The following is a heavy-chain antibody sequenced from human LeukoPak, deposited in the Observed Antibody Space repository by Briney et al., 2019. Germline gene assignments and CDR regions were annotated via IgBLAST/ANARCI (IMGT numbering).Heavy chain of an antibody. V-gene: IGHV3-23*01. CDR1: GFTFSSYA. D-gene: IGHD6-25*01. J-gene: IGHJ4*02. CDR3: AKDQNTAATAPFDY. Sequence: GRSLRLSCAASGFTFSSYAMGWVRQAPGKGLEWVSAINSAGSTYYGDSVRGRFTISRDNSKNVLHLQMNSLRAEDTALYYCAKDQNTAATAPFDYWGLGTLVTVSS. CDR2: INSAGST.